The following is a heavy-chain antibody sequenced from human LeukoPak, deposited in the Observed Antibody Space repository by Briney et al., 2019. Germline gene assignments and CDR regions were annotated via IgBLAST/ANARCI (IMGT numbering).Heavy chain of an antibody. Sequence: GESLKISCRASGYRFTTDYIGWVRQMPGKGLEWMGIIYPDDSETNYSPSFQGQVTISADKSISTAYLQWSSLKASDTAMYYCARGDTAMAHRTFDYWGQGTLVTVSS. CDR2: IYPDDSET. V-gene: IGHV5-51*01. J-gene: IGHJ4*02. CDR3: ARGDTAMAHRTFDY. D-gene: IGHD5-18*01. CDR1: GYRFTTDY.